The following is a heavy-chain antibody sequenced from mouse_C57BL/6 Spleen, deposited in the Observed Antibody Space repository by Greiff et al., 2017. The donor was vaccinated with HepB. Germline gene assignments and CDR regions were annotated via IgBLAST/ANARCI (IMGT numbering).Heavy chain of an antibody. CDR3: ANSLYDRRDMDY. CDR1: GFTFSDYG. CDR2: ISSGNSTI. D-gene: IGHD2-3*01. Sequence: EVQVVESGGGLVKPGGSLKLSCAASGFTFSDYGMHWVRQAPEKGLEWVAYISSGNSTIYYADTVNGRFTISRDNAKNTLFLQMTSLRSEDTAMYYCANSLYDRRDMDYWGQGTSVTVAS. J-gene: IGHJ4*01. V-gene: IGHV5-17*01.